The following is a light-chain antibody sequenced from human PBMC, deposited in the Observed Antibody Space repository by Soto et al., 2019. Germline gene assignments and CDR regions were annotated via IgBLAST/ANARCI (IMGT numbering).Light chain of an antibody. V-gene: IGLV2-8*01. CDR1: SSDVGGYDY. J-gene: IGLJ1*01. CDR2: EVS. Sequence: QSVLTQPASVSGSPGQSITIPCTGTSSDVGGYDYVSWYQQHPGKAPKLIIYEVSKRPSGVPDRFSGSKSGNTASLTVSGLQAEDEADYYCSSYAGSNNFVFGTGTKVTVL. CDR3: SSYAGSNNFV.